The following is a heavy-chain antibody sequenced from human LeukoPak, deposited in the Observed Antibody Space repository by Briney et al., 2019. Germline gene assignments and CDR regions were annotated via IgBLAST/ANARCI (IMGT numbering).Heavy chain of an antibody. CDR2: ISSSSSYI. Sequence: GGSLRLSCAASGFTFSSYSMNWVRQAPGKGLEWVPSISSSSSYIYYADSVKGRFTISRDNAKNSLYLQMNSLRAEDTAVYYCARDQPIAVAGTFDYWGQGTLVTVSS. D-gene: IGHD6-19*01. CDR3: ARDQPIAVAGTFDY. J-gene: IGHJ4*02. V-gene: IGHV3-21*01. CDR1: GFTFSSYS.